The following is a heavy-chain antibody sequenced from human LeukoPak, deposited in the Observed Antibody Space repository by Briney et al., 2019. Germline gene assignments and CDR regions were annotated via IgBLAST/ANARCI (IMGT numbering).Heavy chain of an antibody. J-gene: IGHJ4*02. CDR1: GFTFSSYW. D-gene: IGHD6-19*01. CDR2: IKQDGSEK. V-gene: IGHV3-7*01. Sequence: SGGSPRLSCAASGFTFSSYWMSWVRQAPGKGLEWVANIKQDGSEKYYVDSVKGRFTISRDNAKNSLYLQMNSLRAEDTAVYYCARDSYDGWYDYWGQGTLVTVSS. CDR3: ARDSYDGWYDY.